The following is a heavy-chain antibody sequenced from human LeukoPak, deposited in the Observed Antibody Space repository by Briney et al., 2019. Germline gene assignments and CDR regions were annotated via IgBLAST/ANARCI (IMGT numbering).Heavy chain of an antibody. Sequence: PGGSLRLSCAASGFTFSSYSMNWVRQAPGKGLEWVSYISSSSSTTYYADSVKGRFTISRDNAKNSLYLQMNSLRAEDTAVYYCARDGDSSSSQNKLRGFDYWGQGTLVTVSS. CDR1: GFTFSSYS. CDR3: ARDGDSSSSQNKLRGFDY. D-gene: IGHD6-6*01. J-gene: IGHJ4*02. CDR2: ISSSSSTT. V-gene: IGHV3-48*01.